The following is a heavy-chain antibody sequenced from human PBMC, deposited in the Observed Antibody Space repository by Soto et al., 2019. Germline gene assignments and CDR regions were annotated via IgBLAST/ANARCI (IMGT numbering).Heavy chain of an antibody. CDR2: IYYCGST. J-gene: IGHJ4*02. D-gene: IGHD6-6*01. CDR3: ARRRSSIAARERGNYFDY. V-gene: IGHV4-39*01. CDR1: GGSISSSSYY. Sequence: QLQLQESGPGLVKPSETLSLTCTVSGGSISSSSYYWGWIRQPPGKGLEWIGSIYYCGSTYYNPSLKSRVTIPVHTSKNQFPLKLSSVAAADTAVYYCARRRSSIAARERGNYFDYWGQGTLVTVSS.